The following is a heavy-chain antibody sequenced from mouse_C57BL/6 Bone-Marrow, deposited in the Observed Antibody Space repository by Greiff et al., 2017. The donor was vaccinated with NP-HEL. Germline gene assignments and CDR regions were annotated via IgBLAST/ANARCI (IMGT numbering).Heavy chain of an antibody. CDR2: IYPRDGST. CDR1: VYTFTDHP. J-gene: IGHJ2*01. Sequence: PLQQSAAALVPPGSSFPLSFPFSVYTFTDHPIHWMTPRPDQGLEWIGYIYPRDGSTKYNEKFKGKATLTADKSSSTAYMQLNSLTSEDSAVYFCARSPGYYFDYWGQGTTLTVSS. CDR3: ARSPGYYFDY. V-gene: IGHV1-78*01.